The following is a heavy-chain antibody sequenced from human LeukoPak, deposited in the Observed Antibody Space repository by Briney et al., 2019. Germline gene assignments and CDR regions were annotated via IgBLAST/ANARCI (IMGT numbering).Heavy chain of an antibody. D-gene: IGHD3-22*01. CDR2: ISSSSSTI. Sequence: GGCLRLSCAASGFTFSSYSMNWVRQAPGKGLEWVSYISSSSSTIYYADSVKGRFTISRDNAKNSLYLQMNSLRAEDTAVYYCARDGDYYDSSGYHHAFDIWGQGTMVTVSS. CDR1: GFTFSSYS. J-gene: IGHJ3*02. V-gene: IGHV3-48*01. CDR3: ARDGDYYDSSGYHHAFDI.